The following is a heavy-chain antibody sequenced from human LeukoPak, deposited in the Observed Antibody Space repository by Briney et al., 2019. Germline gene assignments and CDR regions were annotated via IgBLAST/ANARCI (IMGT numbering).Heavy chain of an antibody. CDR2: ISYDGSSK. Sequence: GGSLRLSCAASGFTFSSYGMHWVRQAPGKGLEWVAVISYDGSSKYYADSVKGRFTISRDNSKNTLCLQMNSLRAEDTAVYYCAKDGGYSGEEGYFDYWGQGTLVTVSS. D-gene: IGHD5-12*01. V-gene: IGHV3-30*18. J-gene: IGHJ4*02. CDR3: AKDGGYSGEEGYFDY. CDR1: GFTFSSYG.